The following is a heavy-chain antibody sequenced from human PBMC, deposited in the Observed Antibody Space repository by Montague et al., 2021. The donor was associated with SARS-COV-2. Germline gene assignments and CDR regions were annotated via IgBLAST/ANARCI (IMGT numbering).Heavy chain of an antibody. CDR3: ARARFDSKPYDYYGMDD. D-gene: IGHD4-11*01. CDR2: ISYDGSNK. J-gene: IGHJ6*02. Sequence: SLRLSCAASGFTFSSYAMHWVRQAPGKGLEWVAVISYDGSNKYYADSVKGRFTISRDNPKNTLYLPMNSLRAENTAVYYCARARFDSKPYDYYGMDDWGQGTTVTVSS. CDR1: GFTFSSYA. V-gene: IGHV3-30-3*01.